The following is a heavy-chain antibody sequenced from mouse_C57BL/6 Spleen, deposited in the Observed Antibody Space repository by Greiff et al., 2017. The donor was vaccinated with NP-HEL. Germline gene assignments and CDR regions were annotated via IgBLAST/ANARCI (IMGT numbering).Heavy chain of an antibody. CDR2: IDPSDSYT. D-gene: IGHD2-1*01. Sequence: VQLQQPGAELVRPGTSVKLSCKASGYTFTSYWMHWVKQRPGQGLEWIGVIDPSDSYTNYNQKFKGKATLTVDTSSSTAYMQLSSLTSEDSAVYYCARGSTMVTYYAMDYWGQGTSVTVSS. CDR1: GYTFTSYW. J-gene: IGHJ4*01. V-gene: IGHV1-59*01. CDR3: ARGSTMVTYYAMDY.